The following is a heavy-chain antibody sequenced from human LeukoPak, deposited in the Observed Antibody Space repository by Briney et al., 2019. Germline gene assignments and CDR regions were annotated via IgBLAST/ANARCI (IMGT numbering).Heavy chain of an antibody. V-gene: IGHV4-34*01. J-gene: IGHJ5*02. Sequence: SETLSLTCAVYGGSFSGYYWSWIRQPPGKGLEWIGEINHSGSTNYNPSLKSRVTISVDTSKNQFSLKLSSVTAADTAVYYCARGSPLAYCGGDCYSNWFDPWGQGTLVTVSS. CDR3: ARGSPLAYCGGDCYSNWFDP. CDR2: INHSGST. D-gene: IGHD2-21*02. CDR1: GGSFSGYY.